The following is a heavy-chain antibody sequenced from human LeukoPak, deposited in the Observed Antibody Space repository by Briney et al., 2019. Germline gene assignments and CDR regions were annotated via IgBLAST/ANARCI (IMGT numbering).Heavy chain of an antibody. Sequence: GESLKISCKGSGYSFTSYWIGWVRQMPGKGLEWVGIIYPGDSDTRYSPSFQGQVTISADKSISTAYLQWSSLKASDTAMYYCARQTSSWYVHYYYYMDVRGKGTTVIVSS. V-gene: IGHV5-51*01. CDR1: GYSFTSYW. D-gene: IGHD6-13*01. J-gene: IGHJ6*03. CDR2: IYPGDSDT. CDR3: ARQTSSWYVHYYYYMDV.